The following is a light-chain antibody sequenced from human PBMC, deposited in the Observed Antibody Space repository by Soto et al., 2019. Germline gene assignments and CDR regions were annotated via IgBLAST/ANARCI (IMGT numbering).Light chain of an antibody. J-gene: IGKJ1*01. CDR1: QSVSSNY. Sequence: EIVLTQSPGTLSLSPGERATLSCRASQSVSSNYLAWYQQKPGQPPRLLIYDASSRARGIADRFSGSGSGTDFTLTISRLDPADFAMYYCQQYGSSSRTFGQGTKVEIK. CDR2: DAS. V-gene: IGKV3-20*01. CDR3: QQYGSSSRT.